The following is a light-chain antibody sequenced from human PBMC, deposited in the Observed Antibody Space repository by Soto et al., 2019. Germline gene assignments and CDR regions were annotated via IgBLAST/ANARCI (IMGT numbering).Light chain of an antibody. CDR2: GAS. J-gene: IGKJ1*01. V-gene: IGKV3-15*01. CDR1: QSVRSN. CDR3: QQYNDWPPWT. Sequence: EVVMTQSPATLSVSPGEGATLSYRASQSVRSNLAWYQQKPGQAPRLLIYGASTRATGIPARFSGGGSGTEFTLTISSLQSEDFAVYYCQQYNDWPPWTFGQGTKVEVK.